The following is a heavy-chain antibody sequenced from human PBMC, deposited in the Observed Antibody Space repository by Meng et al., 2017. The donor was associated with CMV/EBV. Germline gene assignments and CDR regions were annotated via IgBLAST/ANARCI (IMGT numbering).Heavy chain of an antibody. CDR3: ARSVGELPVYYYGMDV. Sequence: GESLKISCAAPGFTFSSYAMHWVRQAPGKGLEYVSAISSNGGSTYYADSVKGRFTISRDNSKNTLYLQMGSLRAEDMAVYYCARSVGELPVYYYGMDVWGQGTTVTVSS. J-gene: IGHJ6*02. CDR1: GFTFSSYA. D-gene: IGHD1-26*01. V-gene: IGHV3-64*02. CDR2: ISSNGGST.